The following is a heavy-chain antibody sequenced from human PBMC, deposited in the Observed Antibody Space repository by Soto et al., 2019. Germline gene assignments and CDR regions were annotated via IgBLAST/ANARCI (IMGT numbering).Heavy chain of an antibody. V-gene: IGHV2-5*02. CDR1: GFSLSTRGVG. J-gene: IGHJ4*02. D-gene: IGHD5-12*01. CDR2: VYRDDDI. CDR3: AHRPFGYKYYFNY. Sequence: QITLKESGPTLVKPTQILTLTCTFSGFSLSTRGVGVGWIRQPPGKALEWLALVYRDDDIWYSPSLKSRLTITKDTSKNQVVLTMTYMDPVDTATYYCAHRPFGYKYYFNYWGQGTLVTVSS.